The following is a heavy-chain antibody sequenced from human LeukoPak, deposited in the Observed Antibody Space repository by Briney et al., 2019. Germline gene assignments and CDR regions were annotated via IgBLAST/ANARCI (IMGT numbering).Heavy chain of an antibody. Sequence: GGSLRLSCAPSGFTFISIAMTWVRPAPGRGVEWVSPIRSNGDSTYNADSVKGRFTISRDNSKNTLYLQLNSLRVEDTAIYYCAKGQELDDGVFDSWGQGTLVTVSS. D-gene: IGHD1-1*01. V-gene: IGHV3-23*01. J-gene: IGHJ4*02. CDR1: GFTFISIA. CDR3: AKGQELDDGVFDS. CDR2: IRSNGDST.